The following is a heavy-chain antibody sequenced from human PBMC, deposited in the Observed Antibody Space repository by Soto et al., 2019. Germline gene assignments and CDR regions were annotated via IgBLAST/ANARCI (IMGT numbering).Heavy chain of an antibody. CDR2: ISAYNGNT. CDR3: ARDNQRGFWSGRPYCMDV. V-gene: IGHV1-18*01. D-gene: IGHD3-3*01. Sequence: ASVKVSCKASGYTFTSYGISWVRQAPGQGLEWMGWISAYNGNTNYAQKLQGRVTMTTDTSTSTAYMELRSLRSDDTAVYYCARDNQRGFWSGRPYCMDVLGKGTTVTVSS. J-gene: IGHJ6*03. CDR1: GYTFTSYG.